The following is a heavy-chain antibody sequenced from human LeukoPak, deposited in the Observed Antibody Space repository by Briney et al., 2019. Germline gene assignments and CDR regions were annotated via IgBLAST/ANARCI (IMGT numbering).Heavy chain of an antibody. CDR1: GFTFSGYG. J-gene: IGHJ6*02. D-gene: IGHD3-10*01. V-gene: IGHV3-30*18. CDR3: AKGGVIANV. CDR2: ISYDGSNK. Sequence: PGGSLRLSCAASGFTFSGYGMHWVRQAPGKGLEWVAVISYDGSNKYYADSVKGRFTISRDNSKNTLYLQMNSLRAEDTAVYYCAKGGVIANVWGQGTTVTVSS.